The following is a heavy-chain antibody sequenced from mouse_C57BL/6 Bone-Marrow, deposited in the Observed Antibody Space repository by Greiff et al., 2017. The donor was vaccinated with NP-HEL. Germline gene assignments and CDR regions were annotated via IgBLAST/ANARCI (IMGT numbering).Heavy chain of an antibody. V-gene: IGHV14-4*01. Sequence: VQLQQSGAELVRPGASVKLSCTASGFNIKDDYMHWVKQRPEQGPEWIGWIDPENGDTEYASKFQGKATITADTSSNTAYLQLSSLTSEDTAVYYCTTYYYGSSYWYFDVWGTGTTVTVSS. J-gene: IGHJ1*03. CDR2: IDPENGDT. D-gene: IGHD1-1*01. CDR1: GFNIKDDY. CDR3: TTYYYGSSYWYFDV.